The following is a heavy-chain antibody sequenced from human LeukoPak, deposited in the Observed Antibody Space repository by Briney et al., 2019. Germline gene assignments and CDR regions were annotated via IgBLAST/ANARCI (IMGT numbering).Heavy chain of an antibody. D-gene: IGHD3-22*01. CDR3: ARVNYYDSSGKFDY. V-gene: IGHV1-8*01. J-gene: IGHJ4*02. Sequence: ASVKVSCKASGYTFTSYDINWVRQATGQGLEWMGWMNPNSGNTGYAQKFQGRVTMTRDMSTSTVYMELRSLRSDDTAVYYCARVNYYDSSGKFDYWGQGTLVTVSS. CDR2: MNPNSGNT. CDR1: GYTFTSYD.